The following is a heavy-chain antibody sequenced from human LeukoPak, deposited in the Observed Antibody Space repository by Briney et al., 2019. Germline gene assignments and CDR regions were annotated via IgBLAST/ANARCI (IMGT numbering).Heavy chain of an antibody. J-gene: IGHJ4*02. CDR3: TTLGYHLDS. V-gene: IGHV3-48*04. CDR2: ISSSSSSTI. Sequence: GGSLRLSCAASGFTFSSYSMNWVRQAPGKGLEWVSYISSSSSSTIYYADSVKGRFTISRDNAKNSLYLQMNSLRAEDTALYYCTTLGYHLDSWGQGTLVTVSS. D-gene: IGHD3-22*01. CDR1: GFTFSSYS.